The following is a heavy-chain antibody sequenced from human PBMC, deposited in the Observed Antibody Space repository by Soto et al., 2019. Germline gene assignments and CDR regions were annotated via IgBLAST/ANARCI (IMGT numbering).Heavy chain of an antibody. CDR1: GFSFSDYA. CDR3: AKRSPYSSGWYSPIFDY. CDR2: ISESGGGT. J-gene: IGHJ4*02. V-gene: IGHV3-23*01. Sequence: PRGSLRLSCAASGFSFSDYAMSWVRQAPGKGLEWVSVISESGGGTHYADSVRGRFTVSRDNSKNSLSLRMNSLRDEDTAVYFCAKRSPYSSGWYSPIFDYWGQGALVTVSS. D-gene: IGHD6-13*01.